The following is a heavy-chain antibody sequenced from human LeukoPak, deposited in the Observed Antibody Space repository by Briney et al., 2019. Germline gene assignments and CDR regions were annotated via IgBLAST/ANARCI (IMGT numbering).Heavy chain of an antibody. J-gene: IGHJ4*02. Sequence: GGSLRLSCAASGFTFSSYSMNWVRQAPGKGLEWVSSISSSSSYTYYADSLKGRFTISRDNAKNSLYLQMNSLRAEDTAVYYCAITIFGVVQPIPYYWGQGTLVTVSS. CDR3: AITIFGVVQPIPYY. V-gene: IGHV3-21*01. CDR2: ISSSSSYT. CDR1: GFTFSSYS. D-gene: IGHD3-3*01.